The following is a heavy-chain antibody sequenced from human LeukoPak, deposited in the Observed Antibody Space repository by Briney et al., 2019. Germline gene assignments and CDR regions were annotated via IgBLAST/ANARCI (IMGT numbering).Heavy chain of an antibody. D-gene: IGHD2-2*03. CDR2: IYYSGST. Sequence: PSETLSLTCTVSGGSISSYYWSWIRQPPGKGLEWIGYIYYSGSTNYNPSLKSRVTISVDTSKNQFSLKLSSVTAAGTAVYYCASGYCSSTSCLFDPWGQGTLVTVSS. J-gene: IGHJ5*02. CDR3: ASGYCSSTSCLFDP. V-gene: IGHV4-59*01. CDR1: GGSISSYY.